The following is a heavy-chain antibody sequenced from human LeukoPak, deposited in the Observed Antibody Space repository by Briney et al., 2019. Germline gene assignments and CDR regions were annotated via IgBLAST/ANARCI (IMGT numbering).Heavy chain of an antibody. V-gene: IGHV3-21*01. D-gene: IGHD6-19*01. CDR3: ARGIAVAGTAYWFDP. Sequence: PGRSLRLSCAASGFTFSSYAMHWVRQAPGKGLEWVSSISSSSSYIYYADSVKGRFTISRDNAKNSLYLQMNSLRAEDTAVYYCARGIAVAGTAYWFDPWGQGTLVTVSS. J-gene: IGHJ5*02. CDR1: GFTFSSYA. CDR2: ISSSSSYI.